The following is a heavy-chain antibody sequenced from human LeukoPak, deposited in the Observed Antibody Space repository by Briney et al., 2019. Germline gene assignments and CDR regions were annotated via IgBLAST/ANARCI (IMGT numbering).Heavy chain of an antibody. V-gene: IGHV3-74*01. D-gene: IGHD3-10*01. CDR1: GFTFSSYA. Sequence: GGSLRLSCAASGFTFSSYAMSWVRQAPGKGLVWVSRINSDGSSTSYADSVKGRFTISRDNAKNTLYLQMNSLRAEDTAVYHCARDRGGSAFDILGQGTMVTVSS. CDR3: ARDRGGSAFDI. CDR2: INSDGSST. J-gene: IGHJ3*02.